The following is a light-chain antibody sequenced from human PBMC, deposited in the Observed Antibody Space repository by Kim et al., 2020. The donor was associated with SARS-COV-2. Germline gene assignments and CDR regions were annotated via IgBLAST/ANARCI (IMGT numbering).Light chain of an antibody. J-gene: IGKJ1*01. CDR2: ETS. Sequence: EVVLTQSPGTLSLSPGERATLSCRASQTITANHLAWYQQIVGQAPKLLMYETSTRAAAIPDRFSGSGSGTDFTLTISSLEPEDFGIYFCQQYFPFPTTFGQGTTVDIK. CDR1: QTITANH. CDR3: QQYFPFPTT. V-gene: IGKV3-20*01.